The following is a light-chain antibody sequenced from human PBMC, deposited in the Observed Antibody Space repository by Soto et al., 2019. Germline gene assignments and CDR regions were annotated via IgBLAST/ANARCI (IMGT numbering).Light chain of an antibody. CDR1: SSDVGGYNY. V-gene: IGLV2-14*01. J-gene: IGLJ2*01. CDR3: SSYTSGYTVA. Sequence: QSALTQPASVSGSPGQSITISCTGTSSDVGGYNYVSWYQQHPGKAPRLMIYEVSNRPSGLSNRFSGSKSGNTASLTISGLQAEDEADYYCSSYTSGYTVAFGGGTKLTVL. CDR2: EVS.